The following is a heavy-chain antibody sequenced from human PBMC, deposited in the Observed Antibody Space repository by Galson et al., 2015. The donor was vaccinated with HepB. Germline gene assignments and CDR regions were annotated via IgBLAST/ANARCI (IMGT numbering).Heavy chain of an antibody. Sequence: SVKVSCKASGYTFTSYGISWVRQAPGQGLEWMGWISAYSGNTNYAQKLQGRVTMTTDTSTSTAYMELRSLRSDDTAVYYCARGLRVTTVVTEDYGMDVWGQGTTVTVSS. D-gene: IGHD4-23*01. CDR1: GYTFTSYG. J-gene: IGHJ6*02. CDR3: ARGLRVTTVVTEDYGMDV. V-gene: IGHV1-18*01. CDR2: ISAYSGNT.